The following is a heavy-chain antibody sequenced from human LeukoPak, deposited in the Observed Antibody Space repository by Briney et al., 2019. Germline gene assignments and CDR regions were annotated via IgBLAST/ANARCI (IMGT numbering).Heavy chain of an antibody. CDR1: GYTFTAYY. CDR2: INPNSGGT. J-gene: IGHJ1*01. Sequence: ASVKVSCKASGYTFTAYYMHWVRQAPGQGLEWMGWINPNSGGTNCAQKFQGRVTMTRDTSISTAYMELSRLRSDDTAVYYCARGANAEYFQHWGQGTLVTVSS. D-gene: IGHD3-16*01. V-gene: IGHV1-2*02. CDR3: ARGANAEYFQH.